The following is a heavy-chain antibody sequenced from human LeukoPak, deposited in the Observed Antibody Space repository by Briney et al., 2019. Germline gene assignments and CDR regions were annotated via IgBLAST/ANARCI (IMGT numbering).Heavy chain of an antibody. CDR1: GDSLTSHF. V-gene: IGHV4-59*08. J-gene: IGHJ3*02. D-gene: IGHD5-24*01. CDR3: ARRMATVSDTFDI. CDR2: VFHSGTT. Sequence: SETLSLTCNVSGDSLTSHFWSWIRQTPGKGLEWIGYVFHSGTTNYCPSLKSRVTISLDTSKKQFYLRLASVTAADTAVYYCARRMATVSDTFDIWGRGTMVSVSS.